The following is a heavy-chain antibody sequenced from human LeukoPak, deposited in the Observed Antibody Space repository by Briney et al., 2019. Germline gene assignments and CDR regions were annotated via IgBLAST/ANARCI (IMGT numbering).Heavy chain of an antibody. V-gene: IGHV4-59*01. J-gene: IGHJ3*02. Sequence: RPSETLSLTCTVSGGSISSYYWSWIRQPPGKGLEWIGYIYYSGSTNYNPSLKSRVTISVDTSKNQFSLKLSSVTAADTAVYYCAREGYSSGWYSNRAFDIWGQGTMVTVSS. CDR3: AREGYSSGWYSNRAFDI. D-gene: IGHD6-19*01. CDR2: IYYSGST. CDR1: GGSISSYY.